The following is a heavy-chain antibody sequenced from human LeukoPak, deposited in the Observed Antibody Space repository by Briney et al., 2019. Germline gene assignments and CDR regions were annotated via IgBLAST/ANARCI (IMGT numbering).Heavy chain of an antibody. CDR1: GGTFSSYA. D-gene: IGHD4-23*01. Sequence: SVKVSCKASGGTFSSYAISWVRQAPGQGLEWMGRIIPILGIANYAQKFQGRVTITADKSTRTAYMELRRLRSEDTAVYYCARGSMTTVVTENWFDPGGQGTLVSVSS. V-gene: IGHV1-69*04. CDR2: IIPILGIA. CDR3: ARGSMTTVVTENWFDP. J-gene: IGHJ5*02.